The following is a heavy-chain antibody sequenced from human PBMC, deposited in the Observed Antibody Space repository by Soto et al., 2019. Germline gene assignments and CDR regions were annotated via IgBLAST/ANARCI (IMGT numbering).Heavy chain of an antibody. D-gene: IGHD2-2*02. CDR1: GGTFSSYA. J-gene: IGHJ6*02. CDR2: IIPIFGTA. V-gene: IGHV1-69*13. CDR3: ASGGLGYCSSTSCHTGYYYGMDV. Sequence: SVKVSCKASGGTFSSYAISWVRQAPGQGLEWMGGIIPIFGTANYAQKFQGRVTITADESTSTAYMELSSLRSEDTAVYYCASGGLGYCSSTSCHTGYYYGMDVWRQGTTVTVSS.